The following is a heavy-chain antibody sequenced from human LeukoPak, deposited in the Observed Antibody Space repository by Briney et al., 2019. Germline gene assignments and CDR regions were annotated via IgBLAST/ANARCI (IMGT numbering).Heavy chain of an antibody. CDR2: ISGSGGST. CDR3: AKAEILWFGELLSYYFDY. Sequence: GGSLRLSCAASGFTFSGYGMSWVRQAPGKGLEWVSGISGSGGSTYYADSVKGRFTISRDNSKNTLYLQMNSLRAEDTAVYYCAKAEILWFGELLSYYFDYWGQGTLVTVSS. D-gene: IGHD3-10*01. V-gene: IGHV3-23*01. J-gene: IGHJ4*02. CDR1: GFTFSGYG.